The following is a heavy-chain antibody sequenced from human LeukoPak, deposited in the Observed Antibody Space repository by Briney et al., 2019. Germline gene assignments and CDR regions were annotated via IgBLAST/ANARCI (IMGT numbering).Heavy chain of an antibody. J-gene: IGHJ4*02. CDR3: AKDRSTGWYAGFDY. CDR1: GFTFSSYG. D-gene: IGHD6-19*01. V-gene: IGHV3-30*18. Sequence: GRSLRLSCAASGFTFSSYGIHWVRQAPGKGLEWVAVISYDGNNEYYADSVKGRFTISRDNPKSTLYLQMNSLRAEDTAVYYCAKDRSTGWYAGFDYWGQGTLVTVSS. CDR2: ISYDGNNE.